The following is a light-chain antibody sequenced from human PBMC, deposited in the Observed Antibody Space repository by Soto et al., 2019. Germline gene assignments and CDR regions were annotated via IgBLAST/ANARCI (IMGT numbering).Light chain of an antibody. V-gene: IGKV1-27*01. CDR1: QGISNY. CDR3: QKYDKAPFT. J-gene: IGKJ3*01. Sequence: DIQMTQSPSSLSAYLGDRVTITCRASQGISNYLAWYQQKPGRLPKLLLFGASTLQSGVPARFSGSGSGTLFTLTINRLLPEDFATYYCQKYDKAPFTFGPGTKVDFK. CDR2: GAS.